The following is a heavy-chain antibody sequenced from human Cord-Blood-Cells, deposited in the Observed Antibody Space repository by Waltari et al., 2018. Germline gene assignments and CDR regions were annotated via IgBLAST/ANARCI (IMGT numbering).Heavy chain of an antibody. Sequence: QMQLVQSGPEVKKPGTSVKVSCQASGFTFTSSAVQWVRQARGQRLEWIGWIVVGSGNTNYAQKFQERVTITRDMSTSTAYMELSSLRSEDTAVYYCAADLSKYSGIYYWYFDLWGRGTLVTVSS. CDR3: AADLSKYSGIYYWYFDL. CDR1: GFTFTSSA. J-gene: IGHJ2*01. D-gene: IGHD1-26*01. CDR2: IVVGSGNT. V-gene: IGHV1-58*01.